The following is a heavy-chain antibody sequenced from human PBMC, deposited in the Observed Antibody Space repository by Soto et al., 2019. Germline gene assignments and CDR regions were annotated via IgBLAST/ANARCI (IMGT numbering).Heavy chain of an antibody. CDR1: GFTFSSYG. Sequence: GGSLRLSCAASGFTFSSYGMHWVRQAPGKGLEWVAVISYDGSNKYYADSVKGRFTISRDNSKNTLYLQMNSLRAEDTAVYYCAKGDFWSGYYVEPHFPIVIWGQGTLVTVSS. J-gene: IGHJ4*02. D-gene: IGHD3-3*01. CDR2: ISYDGSNK. V-gene: IGHV3-30*18. CDR3: AKGDFWSGYYVEPHFPIVI.